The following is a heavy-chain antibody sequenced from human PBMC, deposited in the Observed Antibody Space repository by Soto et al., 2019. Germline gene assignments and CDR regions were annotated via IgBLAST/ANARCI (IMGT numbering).Heavy chain of an antibody. J-gene: IGHJ4*02. CDR3: AKDRVESGLGEVDY. Sequence: AGGSLRLSCAASGFTFSSHGMHWVRQAPGKGLEWMAVISYDGSKKYYVDSVKGRFTISRDNSKNTLYLQMNSLRAEDTAVYHCAKDRVESGLGEVDYWGQGTLVTVSS. V-gene: IGHV3-30*18. D-gene: IGHD3-16*01. CDR1: GFTFSSHG. CDR2: ISYDGSKK.